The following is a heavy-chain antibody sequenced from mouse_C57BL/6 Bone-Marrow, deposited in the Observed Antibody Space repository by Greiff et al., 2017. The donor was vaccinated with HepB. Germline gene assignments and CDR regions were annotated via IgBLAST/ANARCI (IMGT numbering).Heavy chain of an antibody. Sequence: VHLVESGAELARPGASVKMSCKASGYTFTSYTMHWVKQRPGQGLEWIGYINPSSGYTKYNQKFKDKATLTADKSSSTAYMQLSSLTSEDSAVYYCAREEGKNYEDYFDCWGQGTTLTVSS. J-gene: IGHJ2*01. D-gene: IGHD1-1*01. V-gene: IGHV1-4*01. CDR1: GYTFTSYT. CDR2: INPSSGYT. CDR3: AREEGKNYEDYFDC.